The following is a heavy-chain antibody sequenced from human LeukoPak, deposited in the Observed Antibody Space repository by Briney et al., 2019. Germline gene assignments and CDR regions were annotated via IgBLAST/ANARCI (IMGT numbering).Heavy chain of an antibody. Sequence: GKSLTLSCAVSGCSSEDYAMHWVRQPAGKGLEWVSRITWNSSSTSYADSVKGRSTISRDNANNFLYQQTNSLRPEDMALYYCAKLSNGYIVTSGAVGISGQGT. J-gene: IGHJ3*02. CDR2: ITWNSSST. V-gene: IGHV3-9*02. CDR1: GCSSEDYA. D-gene: IGHD3-22*01. CDR3: AKLSNGYIVTSGAVGI.